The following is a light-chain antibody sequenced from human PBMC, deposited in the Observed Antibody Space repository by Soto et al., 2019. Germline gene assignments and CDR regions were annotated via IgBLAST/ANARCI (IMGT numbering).Light chain of an antibody. CDR2: GAS. J-gene: IGKJ3*01. CDR1: QSVSSSY. V-gene: IGKV3-20*01. Sequence: IVSTQSPGTLSLSPGERATLSCRASQSVSSSYLAWYQQKPGQAPRLLIYGASSRATGIPDRFSGSGSGTDFTLTISRLEPEDFAVYYCQQYGSSQFTFGPGTKVDIK. CDR3: QQYGSSQFT.